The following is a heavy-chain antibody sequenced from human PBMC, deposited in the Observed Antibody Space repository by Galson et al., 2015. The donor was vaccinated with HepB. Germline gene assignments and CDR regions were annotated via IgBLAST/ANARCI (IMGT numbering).Heavy chain of an antibody. D-gene: IGHD1-1*01. Sequence: SVKVSCKASGYTFNDDYLHWVRQAPGQGLEWMGWINPNSGNTNYAQKFKGRVTMTRDTSISTAYLEVSRLRSDDTAVYYCARDKEDWKTFDYWGQGTLVTVSS. CDR1: GYTFNDDY. V-gene: IGHV1-2*02. J-gene: IGHJ4*02. CDR2: INPNSGNT. CDR3: ARDKEDWKTFDY.